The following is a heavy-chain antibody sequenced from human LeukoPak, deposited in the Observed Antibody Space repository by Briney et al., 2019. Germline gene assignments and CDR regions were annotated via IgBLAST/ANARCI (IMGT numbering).Heavy chain of an antibody. CDR2: INHSGTT. J-gene: IGHJ4*02. Sequence: PSETLSLTCGVYGGSFSGNYWTWIRQSPGKGLEWIGEINHSGTTNYNPSVKSRVTISVDTSKNQFFLKLNSVTAADTAVYYCVRDRELNYWGQGTLVTVSS. CDR1: GGSFSGNY. D-gene: IGHD1-26*01. V-gene: IGHV4-34*01. CDR3: VRDRELNY.